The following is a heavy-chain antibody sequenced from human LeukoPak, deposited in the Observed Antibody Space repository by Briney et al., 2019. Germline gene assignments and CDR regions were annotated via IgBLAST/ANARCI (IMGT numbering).Heavy chain of an antibody. D-gene: IGHD6-13*01. V-gene: IGHV3-33*01. J-gene: IGHJ5*02. CDR3: AREGKAAGTSGWIDP. CDR1: GFTFSDYA. CDR2: IWYEGSNK. Sequence: GRSLRLSCAASGFTFSDYAMHWVRQVPGKGLEWVAVIWYEGSNKYHADSVKGRFTISRDNSKHTLYLEMNSLKVEDTAVYYCAREGKAAGTSGWIDPWGQGTLVTVSS.